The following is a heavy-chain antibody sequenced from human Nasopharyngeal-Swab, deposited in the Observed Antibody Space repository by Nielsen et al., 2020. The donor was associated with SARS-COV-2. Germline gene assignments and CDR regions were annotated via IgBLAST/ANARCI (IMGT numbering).Heavy chain of an antibody. CDR2: IYYSGST. CDR3: ASGEENNWFDP. J-gene: IGHJ5*02. D-gene: IGHD3-10*01. Sequence: WIRQPPGKGPEWIGSIYYSGSTYYNPSLKSRVTISVDTSKNQFSLKLSSVTAADTAVYYCASGEENNWFDPWGQGTLVTVSS. V-gene: IGHV4-39*07.